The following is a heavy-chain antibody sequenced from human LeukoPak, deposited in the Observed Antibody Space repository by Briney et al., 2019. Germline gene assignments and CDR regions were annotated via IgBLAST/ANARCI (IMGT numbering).Heavy chain of an antibody. Sequence: GGSLRLSCATSGFSFYNDWMNWVRQAPGKGLEWVGRIRSNSDGGTIDYAAPVKGRFTLSRDDSKDTLYLQMNSLQTEDTAVYYCATDFYDSTWGQGTLVTVSS. J-gene: IGHJ5*02. CDR3: ATDFYDST. D-gene: IGHD3-22*01. CDR1: GFSFYNDW. V-gene: IGHV3-15*07. CDR2: IRSNSDGGTI.